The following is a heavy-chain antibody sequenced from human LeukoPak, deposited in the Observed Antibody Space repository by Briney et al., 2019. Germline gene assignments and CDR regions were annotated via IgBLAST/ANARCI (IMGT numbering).Heavy chain of an antibody. V-gene: IGHV3-7*03. Sequence: LGGSLRLSCAAAGFTFSRYWMSWVRQAKGKGLECVAKIKEDGSEKHYVDSVKGRFTISRDNAKNSLYLQMNSLRAEDTAVYYCAKSFGPVIAAAGTGADWGQGTLVTVSS. CDR2: IKEDGSEK. D-gene: IGHD6-13*01. CDR1: GFTFSRYW. CDR3: AKSFGPVIAAAGTGAD. J-gene: IGHJ4*02.